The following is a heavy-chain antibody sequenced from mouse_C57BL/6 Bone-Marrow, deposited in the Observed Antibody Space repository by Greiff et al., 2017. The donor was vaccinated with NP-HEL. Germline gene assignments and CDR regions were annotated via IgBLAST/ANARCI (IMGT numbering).Heavy chain of an antibody. D-gene: IGHD1-1*01. CDR1: GYTFTSYW. CDR2: IDPSDSAT. V-gene: IGHV1-52*01. CDR3: ARDDGSSHYAMDD. Sequence: VQLQQPGAELVRPGSSVTLSCKASGYTFTSYWMHWVQQRPIQGLEWIGNIDPSDSATHYNPKFKDKATLTVDKSSSTAYIQLSSLTSEDSAVYYCARDDGSSHYAMDDWGQGTSVTVSS. J-gene: IGHJ4*01.